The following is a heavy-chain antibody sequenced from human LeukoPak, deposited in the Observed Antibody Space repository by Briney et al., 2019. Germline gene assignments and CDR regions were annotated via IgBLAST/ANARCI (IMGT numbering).Heavy chain of an antibody. CDR2: ISSSSSTI. CDR1: GFTFSSYS. CDR3: ARLGAMIVGVNWFDP. D-gene: IGHD3-22*01. V-gene: IGHV3-48*04. Sequence: GGSLRLSCAASGFTFSSYSMNWVSQAPGKGLEWVSYISSSSSTIYYADSVKGRFTISRDNAKNSLYLQMNSLRAEDTAVYYCARLGAMIVGVNWFDPWGQGTLVTVSS. J-gene: IGHJ5*02.